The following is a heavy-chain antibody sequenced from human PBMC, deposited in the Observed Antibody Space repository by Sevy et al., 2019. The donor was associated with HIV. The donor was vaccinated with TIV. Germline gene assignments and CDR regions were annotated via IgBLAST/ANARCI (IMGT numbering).Heavy chain of an antibody. CDR1: GFTVSSSY. Sequence: GGSLRLSCAASGFTVSSSYMIWVRQAPGKGLEWVSVIYAGVTTYYADSMKGRFTISRDNSNNTLYLQMNSLRAYDTAVYFCAGDASSDSLSSFDFWGRGTLFTVSS. D-gene: IGHD6-19*01. V-gene: IGHV3-53*01. CDR3: AGDASSDSLSSFDF. CDR2: IYAGVTT. J-gene: IGHJ4*02.